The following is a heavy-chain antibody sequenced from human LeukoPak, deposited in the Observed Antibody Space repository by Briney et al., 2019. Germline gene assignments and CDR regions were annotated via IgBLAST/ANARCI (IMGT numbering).Heavy chain of an antibody. J-gene: IGHJ4*02. V-gene: IGHV1-2*02. Sequence: ASVKVSCKASGYTFTSYGISWVRQAPGQGLEWMGWINPNSGGTNFAQKFQGTVTMTRDTSISTAYMELSRLRSDDTAVYYCASGPGGYYGSGSYQNWGQGTLVTVSS. D-gene: IGHD3-10*01. CDR2: INPNSGGT. CDR1: GYTFTSYG. CDR3: ASGPGGYYGSGSYQN.